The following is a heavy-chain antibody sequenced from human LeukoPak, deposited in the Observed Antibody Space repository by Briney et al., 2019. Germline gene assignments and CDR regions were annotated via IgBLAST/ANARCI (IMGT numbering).Heavy chain of an antibody. CDR2: ISGSGDST. CDR1: GFTFSSYA. CDR3: AKREAAGTYFDY. Sequence: GGSLRLSCAASGFTFSSYAMSWVRQAPGKGLEWVSTISGSGDSTNYADSVKGRFTISRDNSKNTLYLQMNSLRAEDTAVYYCAKREAAGTYFDYWGQGTLVTVSS. J-gene: IGHJ4*02. D-gene: IGHD6-13*01. V-gene: IGHV3-23*01.